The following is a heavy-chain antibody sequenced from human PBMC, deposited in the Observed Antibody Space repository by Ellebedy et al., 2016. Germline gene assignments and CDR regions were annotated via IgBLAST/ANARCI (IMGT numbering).Heavy chain of an antibody. CDR1: GYTFNHYG. Sequence: ASVKVSCXASGYTFNHYGFSWVRQAPGQGLEWMGWISAYNGNTNYAENLQGRVTMTTDTSTSTAYMELRSLTSDDTAVYYCGRDSLGYTSLTDYWGQGTLVIVSS. D-gene: IGHD3-16*02. CDR2: ISAYNGNT. V-gene: IGHV1-18*01. J-gene: IGHJ4*02. CDR3: GRDSLGYTSLTDY.